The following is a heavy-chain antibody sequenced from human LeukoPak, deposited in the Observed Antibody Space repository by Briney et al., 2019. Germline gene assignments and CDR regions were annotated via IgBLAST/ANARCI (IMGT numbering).Heavy chain of an antibody. CDR3: ARGLSPPGYYYYGMDV. CDR2: IKQDGSEK. Sequence: GGSLRLSCAASGFTFSSYWMSWVRQAPGKGLEWVANIKQDGSEKYYVDSVKGRFTISRDNAKNSLYLQMNSLRAEDTAVYYCARGLSPPGYYYYGMDVWGQGTTVTVSS. CDR1: GFTFSSYW. V-gene: IGHV3-7*04. J-gene: IGHJ6*02.